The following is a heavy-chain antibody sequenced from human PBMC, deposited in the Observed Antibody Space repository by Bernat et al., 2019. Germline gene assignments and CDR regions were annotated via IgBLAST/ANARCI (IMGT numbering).Heavy chain of an antibody. D-gene: IGHD4-17*01. CDR3: VKDGRYGDYAFGY. CDR2: ISSNGGSK. Sequence: EVQLVESGGGLVQPGGSLRLSCSASGFTFSSYAMHWVRQAPGKGLEYVSAISSNGGSKYYTDSVRGRFTIYRDNTKNTLYLQMGRLRAEDTAVDYCVKDGRYGDYAFGYWGQGTLVTVSS. J-gene: IGHJ4*02. CDR1: GFTFSSYA. V-gene: IGHV3-64D*06.